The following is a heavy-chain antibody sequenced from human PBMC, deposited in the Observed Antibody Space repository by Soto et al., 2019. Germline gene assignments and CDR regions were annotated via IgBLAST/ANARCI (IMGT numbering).Heavy chain of an antibody. CDR1: GDSISSSTW. V-gene: IGHV4-4*02. J-gene: IGHJ5*02. Sequence: SETLSLTCAVSGDSISSSTWWSWVRQPPGKGLQWIGDIYHSGSTNYNPSLRSRVTIAVQKSKNQFSLKLTSVTAADTAIYYCARDRRRSNSGIDPWGQGTLVTV. CDR2: IYHSGST. D-gene: IGHD3-10*01. CDR3: ARDRRRSNSGIDP.